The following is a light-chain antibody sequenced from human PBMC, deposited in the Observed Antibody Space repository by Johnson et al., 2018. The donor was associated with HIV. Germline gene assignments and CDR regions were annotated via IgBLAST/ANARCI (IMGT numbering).Light chain of an antibody. Sequence: QSVLTQPPSVSAAPGQKVTISCSGSSSNIGNNYVSWYQQLPGTAPKLLIYDNNKRPSGIPDRFSGSKSGTSATLGITGLQTGDEADYVCGTWDISLGVLFGTGTKVTVL. V-gene: IGLV1-51*01. CDR1: SSNIGNNY. CDR2: DNN. J-gene: IGLJ1*01. CDR3: GTWDISLGVL.